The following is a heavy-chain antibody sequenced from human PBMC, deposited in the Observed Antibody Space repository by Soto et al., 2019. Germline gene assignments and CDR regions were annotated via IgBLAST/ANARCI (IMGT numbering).Heavy chain of an antibody. V-gene: IGHV3-9*01. J-gene: IGHJ4*02. CDR3: AAGYSSSSYYFDY. Sequence: EVQLVESGGGLVQPGRSLRLSCAASGFTFDVYAMHWVRQVPGKGLEWVSGISWNGRSIGYADSVKGRFTISRDNAKNSLHLQMNSLRAEDTALYYCAAGYSSSSYYFDYWGQGTLVTVSS. D-gene: IGHD6-6*01. CDR1: GFTFDVYA. CDR2: ISWNGRSI.